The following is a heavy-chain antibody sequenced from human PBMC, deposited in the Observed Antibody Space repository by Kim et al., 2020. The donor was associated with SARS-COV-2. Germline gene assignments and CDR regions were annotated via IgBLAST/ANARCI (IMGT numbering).Heavy chain of an antibody. V-gene: IGHV3-23*01. Sequence: GGSLRLSCAASGFTFSTYAMAWLRQAPGKGLDWVSTIGAGGATTYYADSVKGRFTISRDNSKNTLHLQMNSLTAEDTAICYCTKANNDWWSGTARAFAVWGQGTLVTVS. J-gene: IGHJ4*02. CDR2: IGAGGATT. D-gene: IGHD3-3*01. CDR3: TKANNDWWSGTARAFAV. CDR1: GFTFSTYA.